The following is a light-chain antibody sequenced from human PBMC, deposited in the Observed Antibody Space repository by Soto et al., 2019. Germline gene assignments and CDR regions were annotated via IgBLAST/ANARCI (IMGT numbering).Light chain of an antibody. Sequence: SALTQPASVSGSPGQSIAISCTGTSSDVGAYNYVAWFQQHPGKAPKLMIYDVSNRPSGVSNRFSGSKSGNTASLTISGLQAEDEADYYCISYTSSGTYVFGTGTKLTVL. CDR1: SSDVGAYNY. V-gene: IGLV2-14*01. J-gene: IGLJ1*01. CDR3: ISYTSSGTYV. CDR2: DVS.